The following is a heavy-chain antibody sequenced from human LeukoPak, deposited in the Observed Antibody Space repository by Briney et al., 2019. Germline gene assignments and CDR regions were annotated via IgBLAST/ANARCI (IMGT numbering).Heavy chain of an antibody. J-gene: IGHJ3*02. CDR3: ARQSVTRSRSPDDAFDI. V-gene: IGHV1-18*01. D-gene: IGHD4-17*01. CDR1: GYTFTKYG. Sequence: ASVKVSCKASGYTFTKYGISWVRQAPGQGLEWMGWISGYNGNTNYAQRLQGRVTMTTDTSTSTAYMELRSLRSDDAAVYYCARQSVTRSRSPDDAFDIWGQGTMVTVSS. CDR2: ISGYNGNT.